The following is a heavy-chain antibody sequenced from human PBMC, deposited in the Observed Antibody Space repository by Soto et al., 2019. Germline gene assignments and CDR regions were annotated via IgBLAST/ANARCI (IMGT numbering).Heavy chain of an antibody. V-gene: IGHV4-30-4*01. Sequence: QVQLQESGPGLVKPSQTLSLTCTVSGGSISSGDYYWSWIRQPPGKGLEWIGYIYYSGSTYYNPSLKSRVTISVDTSKDQFPLKLSSVTAADTAVYYRARDWGYSSSFGFGNWFDPWGQGTLVTVSS. CDR3: ARDWGYSSSFGFGNWFDP. D-gene: IGHD6-6*01. CDR2: IYYSGST. J-gene: IGHJ5*02. CDR1: GGSISSGDYY.